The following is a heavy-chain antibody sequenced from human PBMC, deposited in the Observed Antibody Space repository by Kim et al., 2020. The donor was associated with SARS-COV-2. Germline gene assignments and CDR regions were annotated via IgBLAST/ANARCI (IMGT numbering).Heavy chain of an antibody. V-gene: IGHV4-4*02. D-gene: IGHD3-22*01. Sequence: SETLSLTCAVSGGSISSSNWWSWVRQPPGKGLEWIGEIYHSGSTNYNPSLKSRVTISVDKSKNQFSLKLSSVTAADTAVYYCAKIYDSSGYPTDYWGQGTLVTVSS. CDR1: GGSISSSNW. J-gene: IGHJ4*02. CDR2: IYHSGST. CDR3: AKIYDSSGYPTDY.